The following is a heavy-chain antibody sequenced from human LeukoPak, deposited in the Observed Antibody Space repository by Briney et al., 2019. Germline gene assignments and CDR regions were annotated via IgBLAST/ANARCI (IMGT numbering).Heavy chain of an antibody. D-gene: IGHD2-15*01. CDR2: IYHSGTT. J-gene: IGHJ6*03. Sequence: PSETLSLTCTVSGYSISSGYYWGWLRQPPGKGLEGIWSIYHSGTTYYNPPLKRRITISVDTSKSQFSLKRSSVTAADTSVYYCASANPYCSGGSCYRPYYYYFYYMDVWGKGTTVTVSS. CDR3: ASANPYCSGGSCYRPYYYYFYYMDV. CDR1: GYSISSGYY. V-gene: IGHV4-38-2*02.